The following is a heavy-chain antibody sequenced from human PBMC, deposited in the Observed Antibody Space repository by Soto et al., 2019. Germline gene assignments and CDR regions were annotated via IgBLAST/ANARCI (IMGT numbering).Heavy chain of an antibody. Sequence: EVQLVESGGDLVQPGRSLRLSCTASGFTLGDYAMSWFRQAPGKGLEWVGFTRSKAYGGTTEYAASVKGRFTISRDDSKRNAYLQMNSLKTEDTAVYYCTRDASLLRFSTTEYFQPWGQGTLVTVSS. CDR1: GFTLGDYA. CDR3: TRDASLLRFSTTEYFQP. D-gene: IGHD3-3*01. CDR2: TRSKAYGGTT. V-gene: IGHV3-49*03. J-gene: IGHJ1*01.